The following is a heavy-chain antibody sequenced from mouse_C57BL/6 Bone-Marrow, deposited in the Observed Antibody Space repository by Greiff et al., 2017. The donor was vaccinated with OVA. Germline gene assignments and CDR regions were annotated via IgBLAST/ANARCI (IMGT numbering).Heavy chain of an antibody. V-gene: IGHV1-80*01. J-gene: IGHJ3*01. CDR1: GYAFSSYW. CDR2: IYPGDGDT. CDR3: ARGAY. Sequence: VQLQQSGAELVKPGASVKISCKASGYAFSSYWMHWVKQRPGQGLEWIGQIYPGDGDTNYNGKFKGKATLTADKSSSTAYMQLSSLTAEDSAVCFCARGAYWGQGTLVTVSA.